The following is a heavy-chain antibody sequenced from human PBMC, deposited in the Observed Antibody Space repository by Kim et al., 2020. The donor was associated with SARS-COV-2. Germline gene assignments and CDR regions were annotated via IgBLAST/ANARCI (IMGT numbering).Heavy chain of an antibody. J-gene: IGHJ4*02. V-gene: IGHV1-46*01. D-gene: IGHD4-17*01. Sequence: AHKFQGRVTLTRDTSTSTVYMELSSLRSEDTAVYYCARDLEYGDYSPVGYWGQGTLVTVAS. CDR3: ARDLEYGDYSPVGY.